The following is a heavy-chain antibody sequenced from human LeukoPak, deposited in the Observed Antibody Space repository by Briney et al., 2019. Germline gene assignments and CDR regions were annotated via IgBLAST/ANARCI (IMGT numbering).Heavy chain of an antibody. CDR3: AKVVSDSGSYWRAYFDY. Sequence: GGSLTLSCAASGFTFTNYDMSWVRQAPGMGLEWVSAISGSGGSTYYADSVKGRFTISRDNSKNTRYLQMNSLRAEDTALYYCAKVVSDSGSYWRAYFDYWGQGTLVSVSS. CDR2: ISGSGGST. D-gene: IGHD1-26*01. J-gene: IGHJ4*02. V-gene: IGHV3-23*01. CDR1: GFTFTNYD.